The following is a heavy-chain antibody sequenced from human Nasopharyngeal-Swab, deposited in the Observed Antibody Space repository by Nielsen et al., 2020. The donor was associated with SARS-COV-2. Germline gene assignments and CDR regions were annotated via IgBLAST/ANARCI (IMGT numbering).Heavy chain of an antibody. J-gene: IGHJ4*02. CDR2: ISAYNGNT. V-gene: IGHV1-18*01. D-gene: IGHD4-17*01. Sequence: WARQAPGQGLEWMGWISAYNGNTNYAQKLQGRVTMTTDTSTSTAYMELRSLRSDDTAVYYCARDKVTQSEYGDYFRTFDYWGQGTLVTVSS. CDR3: ARDKVTQSEYGDYFRTFDY.